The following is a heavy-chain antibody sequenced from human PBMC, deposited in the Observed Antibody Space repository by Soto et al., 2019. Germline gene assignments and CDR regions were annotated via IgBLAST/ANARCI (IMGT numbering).Heavy chain of an antibody. J-gene: IGHJ5*02. D-gene: IGHD3-10*01. V-gene: IGHV4-59*01. CDR1: GGSISSYY. CDR3: ARITMVRGVIELDP. Sequence: QVQLQESGPGLVKPSETLSLTCTVSGGSISSYYWSWIRQPPGKGLEWIGYIYYSGSTNYNPSLKSRVTISVDTSKNQFSLKLSSVTAADTAVYYCARITMVRGVIELDPWGQGTLVTVSS. CDR2: IYYSGST.